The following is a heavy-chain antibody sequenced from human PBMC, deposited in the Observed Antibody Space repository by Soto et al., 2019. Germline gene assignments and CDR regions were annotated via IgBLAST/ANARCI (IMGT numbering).Heavy chain of an antibody. V-gene: IGHV1-69*04. J-gene: IGHJ6*03. CDR1: GGTFSSYT. CDR2: IIPILGIA. Sequence: SVKVSCKASGGTFSSYTISWVRQAPGQGLEWMGRIIPILGIANYAQKFQGRVTITADKSTSTAYMELSSLRSEDTAVYYCARDWLIHYYYYMDVWGKGTTVTVS. CDR3: ARDWLIHYYYYMDV. D-gene: IGHD3-22*01.